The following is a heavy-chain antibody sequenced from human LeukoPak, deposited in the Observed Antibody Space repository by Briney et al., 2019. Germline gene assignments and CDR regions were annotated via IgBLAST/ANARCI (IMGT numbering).Heavy chain of an antibody. Sequence: ASVKVSCKASGYTFTGYYMHWVRQAPGQGLEWMGRINPNSGGTNYAQKFQGRVTMTRDTSISTAYMELSRLRSDDTAVYYCARVNSNGYYSIYYWGQGTLVTVSS. CDR3: ARVNSNGYYSIYY. D-gene: IGHD3-22*01. V-gene: IGHV1-2*06. J-gene: IGHJ4*02. CDR2: INPNSGGT. CDR1: GYTFTGYY.